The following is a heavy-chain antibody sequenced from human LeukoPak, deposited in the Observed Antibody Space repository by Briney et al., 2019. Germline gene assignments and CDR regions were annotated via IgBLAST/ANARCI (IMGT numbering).Heavy chain of an antibody. Sequence: SVKVSCKASGGTFSSYAISWVRQAPGQGLEWMGGIIPIFGTANYAQKFQGRVTITADESTSTAYMELSSLRSEDTAVYYCARDSAQNYYYYYMDVWGKGTTVTISS. CDR2: IIPIFGTA. CDR1: GGTFSSYA. CDR3: ARDSAQNYYYYYMDV. J-gene: IGHJ6*03. V-gene: IGHV1-69*13.